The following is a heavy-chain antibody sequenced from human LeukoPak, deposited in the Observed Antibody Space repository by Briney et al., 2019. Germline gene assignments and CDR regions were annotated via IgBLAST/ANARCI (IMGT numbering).Heavy chain of an antibody. V-gene: IGHV3-9*02. CDR2: ISWNSGSI. CDR3: AKDLTGYPTYYFDY. CDR1: GFTSDDYA. D-gene: IGHD3-9*01. J-gene: IGHJ4*02. Sequence: GGSLRLSCAASGFTSDDYAMHWVRQAPGKGLEWVSGISWNSGSIGYADSVKGRFTISRDNAKNSLYLQMNSLRAEDTALYYCAKDLTGYPTYYFDYWGQGTLVTVSS.